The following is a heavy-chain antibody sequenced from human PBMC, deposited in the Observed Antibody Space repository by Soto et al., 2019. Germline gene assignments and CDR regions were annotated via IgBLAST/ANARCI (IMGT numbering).Heavy chain of an antibody. CDR3: ARNGRYCSSTSCWFDP. V-gene: IGHV4-4*07. J-gene: IGHJ5*02. Sequence: ETLSLTCSVSGDSISNYYWSWIRQPAGKGLEWIGRIYSSGSTKYNSSLKSRVTMSVDTSKNQFSLKLRSVTAADTAVYYCARNGRYCSSTSCWFDPWGQG. CDR2: IYSSGST. D-gene: IGHD2-2*01. CDR1: GDSISNYY.